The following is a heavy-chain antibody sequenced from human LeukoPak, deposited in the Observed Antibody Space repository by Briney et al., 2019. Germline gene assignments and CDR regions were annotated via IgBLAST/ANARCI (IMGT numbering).Heavy chain of an antibody. CDR3: ASGLFGGNYYMDV. CDR2: IYYSGST. D-gene: IGHD3-10*02. CDR1: GGSISSSSYY. V-gene: IGHV4-39*07. Sequence: PSETLSLTCTVSGGSISSSSYYWGWIRQPPGKGLEWIGSIYYSGSTYYNPSLKSRVTISVDTSKNQFSLKLSSVTAADTAVYYCASGLFGGNYYMDVWGKGTTVTVSS. J-gene: IGHJ6*03.